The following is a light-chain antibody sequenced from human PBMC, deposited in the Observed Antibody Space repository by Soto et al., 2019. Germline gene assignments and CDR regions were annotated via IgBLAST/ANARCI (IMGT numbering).Light chain of an antibody. CDR2: AVS. J-gene: IGLJ1*01. V-gene: IGLV2-8*01. Sequence: QSVLTQPPSASGSPGQSVAISCTGTSRDVGGQNYVSWYQQHPGKAPKLIIYAVSNRPSGVPDRFSGSKSGNTASLTISGLRAEDEADYYCCSHAGNNNYVFGTGTKVTVL. CDR1: SRDVGGQNY. CDR3: CSHAGNNNYV.